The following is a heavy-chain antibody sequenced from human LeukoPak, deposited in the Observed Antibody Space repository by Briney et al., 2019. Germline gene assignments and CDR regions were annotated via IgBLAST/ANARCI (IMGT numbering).Heavy chain of an antibody. CDR3: ARGGYGSGSFYPYYYYYYMDV. V-gene: IGHV1-69*13. CDR1: GYTFTGYY. D-gene: IGHD3-10*01. CDR2: IIPIFGTA. Sequence: ASVKVSCKASGYTFTGYYMHWVRQAPGQGLEWMGGIIPIFGTANYAQKFQGRVTITADESTSTAYMELSSLRSEDTAVYYCARGGYGSGSFYPYYYYYYMDVWGKGTTVTISS. J-gene: IGHJ6*03.